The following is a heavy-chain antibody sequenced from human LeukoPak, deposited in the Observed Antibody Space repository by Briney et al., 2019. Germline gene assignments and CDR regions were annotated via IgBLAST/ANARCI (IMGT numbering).Heavy chain of an antibody. CDR2: ISSSSSYI. V-gene: IGHV3-21*01. Sequence: GGSLRLSCAASGFTFSHYWMTWIRQAPGKGLEWVSSISSSSSYIYYADSVKGRFTISGDNAKNSLYLQMNSLRAEDTAVYYCARGQLELLSHYYYYMDVWGKGTTVTVSS. J-gene: IGHJ6*03. CDR1: GFTFSHYW. D-gene: IGHD1-7*01. CDR3: ARGQLELLSHYYYYMDV.